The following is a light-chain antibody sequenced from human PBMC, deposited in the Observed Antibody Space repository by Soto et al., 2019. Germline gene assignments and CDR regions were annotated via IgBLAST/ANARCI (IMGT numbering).Light chain of an antibody. J-gene: IGLJ3*02. CDR1: SSGVGGYDY. V-gene: IGLV2-11*01. CDR2: DVT. Sequence: QSALTQPRSVSASPGQSVTISCTGTSSGVGGYDYVSWYQQHPGKAPKLMIYDVTKRPSGVPDRFSGSKSGNTASLTISGLQAEDEGDYYCCSSVSGSPFDVLFGGGTK. CDR3: CSSVSGSPFDVL.